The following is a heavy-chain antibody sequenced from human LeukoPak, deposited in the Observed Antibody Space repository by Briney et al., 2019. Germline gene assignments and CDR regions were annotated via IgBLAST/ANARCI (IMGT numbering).Heavy chain of an antibody. J-gene: IGHJ6*02. D-gene: IGHD6-19*01. CDR2: MNPNSGNT. Sequence: ASVKVSCKASGYTFTGYYMHWVRQAPGQGLEWMGWMNPNSGNTGYAQKFQGRVTMTRNTSISTAYMELSSLRSEDTAVYYCARVFYSSGWYSTFLYGMDVWGQGTTVTVSS. CDR1: GYTFTGYY. CDR3: ARVFYSSGWYSTFLYGMDV. V-gene: IGHV1-8*02.